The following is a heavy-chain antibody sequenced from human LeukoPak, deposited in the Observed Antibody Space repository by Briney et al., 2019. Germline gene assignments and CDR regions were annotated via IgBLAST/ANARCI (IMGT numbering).Heavy chain of an antibody. Sequence: GGSLRLSCAASGFTFSSYAMSWVRQAPGKGLEWVSDISGSGGSTYYADSVKGRFTISRDNSKNTLYLQMNSLRAEEPGVYYCAKFCGSRHYYDSSGYNGGIDYWGQGTLVTVSS. V-gene: IGHV3-23*01. CDR3: AKFCGSRHYYDSSGYNGGIDY. D-gene: IGHD3-22*01. CDR2: ISGSGGST. J-gene: IGHJ4*02. CDR1: GFTFSSYA.